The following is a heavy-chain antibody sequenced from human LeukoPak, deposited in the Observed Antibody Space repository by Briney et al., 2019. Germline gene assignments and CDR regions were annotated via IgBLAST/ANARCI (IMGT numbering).Heavy chain of an antibody. J-gene: IGHJ1*01. CDR2: MNPNSGNT. CDR1: GYTFTSYD. CDR3: ATQKEVAGTGYFQH. Sequence: ASVKVSCKASGYTFTSYDINWVRQATGQGLAWMGWMNPNSGNTGYAQKFQGRVTMTRNTSISTAYMELSSLRSEDTAVYYCATQKEVAGTGYFQHWGQGTLVTVSS. V-gene: IGHV1-8*01. D-gene: IGHD6-19*01.